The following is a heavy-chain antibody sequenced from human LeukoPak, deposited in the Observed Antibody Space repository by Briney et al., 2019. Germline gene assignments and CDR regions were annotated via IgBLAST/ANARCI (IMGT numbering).Heavy chain of an antibody. V-gene: IGHV3-74*01. CDR2: INSDGSST. CDR1: GFTFSSYW. CDR3: AKGSFDWLFDY. Sequence: GGSLRLSCAASGFTFSSYWMHWVRQAPGKGLVWVSRINSDGSSTSYADSVKGRFTISRDNAKNTLYLQMNSLRAEDTAVYYCAKGSFDWLFDYWGQGTLVTVSS. J-gene: IGHJ4*02. D-gene: IGHD3-9*01.